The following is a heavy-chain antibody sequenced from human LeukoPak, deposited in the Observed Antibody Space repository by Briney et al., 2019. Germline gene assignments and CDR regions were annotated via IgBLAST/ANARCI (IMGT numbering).Heavy chain of an antibody. CDR3: AKDLLAYYGSGDPDY. CDR1: GFTFSHYG. Sequence: GGSLRLSCAASGFTFSHYGMHWVRQAPGKGLEWVALISYDGSNQYYADSVKGRFTTSRDNSKNTLYLQMNSLRPDDTAVYYCAKDLLAYYGSGDPDYWGQGTLVTVSS. J-gene: IGHJ4*02. V-gene: IGHV3-30*18. D-gene: IGHD3-10*01. CDR2: ISYDGSNQ.